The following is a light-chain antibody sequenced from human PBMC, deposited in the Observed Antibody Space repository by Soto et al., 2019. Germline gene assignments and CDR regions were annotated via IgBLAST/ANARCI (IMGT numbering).Light chain of an antibody. V-gene: IGKV3-11*01. J-gene: IGKJ4*01. CDR2: DAS. Sequence: IGMSQSPSTLSVSQEEIATLSCRASQSVSSNLAWYQQKPGQAPRLLIYDASNRATGIPARFSGSGSGTDFSLTVSSLEPEDFAVYYCQQRSSWPLTFGGGTQLDIK. CDR3: QQRSSWPLT. CDR1: QSVSSN.